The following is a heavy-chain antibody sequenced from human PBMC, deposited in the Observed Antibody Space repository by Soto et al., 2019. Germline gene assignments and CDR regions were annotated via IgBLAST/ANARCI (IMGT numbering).Heavy chain of an antibody. CDR1: GGSVSSGSYY. D-gene: IGHD4-17*01. V-gene: IGHV4-61*01. J-gene: IGHJ6*03. CDR2: IYYSGST. CDR3: ARATTVTPFRYYYYMDV. Sequence: PSETLSLTCTVSGGSVSSGSYYWSWIRQPPGKGLEWIGYIYYSGSTNYNPSLKSRVTISVDTSKNQFSLKLSSVTAADTAVYYCARATTVTPFRYYYYMDVWGKGTTVTVS.